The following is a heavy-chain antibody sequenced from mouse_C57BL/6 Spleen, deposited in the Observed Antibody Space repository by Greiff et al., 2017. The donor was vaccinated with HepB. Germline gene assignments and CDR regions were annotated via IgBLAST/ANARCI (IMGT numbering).Heavy chain of an antibody. V-gene: IGHV1-85*01. D-gene: IGHD1-1*01. J-gene: IGHJ2*01. CDR3: ARSGYGSSYTGDY. CDR1: GYTFTSYD. Sequence: QVQLKESGPELVKPGASVKLSCKASGYTFTSYDINWVKQRPGQGLEWIGWIYPRDGSTKYNEKFKGKATLTVDTSSSTAYMELHSLTSEDSAVYFCARSGYGSSYTGDYWGQGTTLTVSS. CDR2: IYPRDGST.